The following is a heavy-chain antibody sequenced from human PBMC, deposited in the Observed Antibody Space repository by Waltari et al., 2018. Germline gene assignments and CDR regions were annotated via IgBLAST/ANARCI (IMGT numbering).Heavy chain of an antibody. CDR1: GGSFIGYY. V-gene: IGHV4-34*01. CDR2: INHSGRT. Sequence: QVQLHQWGAGLLKPSDTLSLTCAVYGGSFIGYYCSWIRQPPGKGLEWSGEINHSGRTNYNPSLKRRVTIAVDTAKNQFARKLSSVTAADTAVYYCARPYSSSADAVDIWGQGTMVTVSS. D-gene: IGHD6-6*01. J-gene: IGHJ3*02. CDR3: ARPYSSSADAVDI.